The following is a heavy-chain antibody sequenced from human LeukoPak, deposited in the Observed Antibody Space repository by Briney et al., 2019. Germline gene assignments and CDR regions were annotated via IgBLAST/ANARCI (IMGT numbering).Heavy chain of an antibody. D-gene: IGHD2-15*01. Sequence: ASVKVSCKASGYTFTSDYMHWVRQAPGQGLEWMGIINPSDGATGYAQKFQGRVTMTRDTSTSTVYMELSVLRSQDTAVYYCAICSGGSCFSHDYWGQGTLLTVSS. CDR3: AICSGGSCFSHDY. V-gene: IGHV1-46*03. J-gene: IGHJ4*02. CDR1: GYTFTSDY. CDR2: INPSDGAT.